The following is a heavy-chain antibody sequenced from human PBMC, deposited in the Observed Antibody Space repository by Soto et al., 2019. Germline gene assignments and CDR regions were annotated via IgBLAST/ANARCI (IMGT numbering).Heavy chain of an antibody. CDR3: ARDIPPITMIVVVINPRPYGMDV. D-gene: IGHD3-22*01. Sequence: ASVKVSCKASGYTFTNNVINWVRQAPGQGLEWMGWISAYNGNTNYAQKLQGRVTMTTDTSTSTAYMELRSLRSDDTAVYYCARDIPPITMIVVVINPRPYGMDVWGQGTTVTVSS. CDR1: GYTFTNNV. J-gene: IGHJ6*02. CDR2: ISAYNGNT. V-gene: IGHV1-18*01.